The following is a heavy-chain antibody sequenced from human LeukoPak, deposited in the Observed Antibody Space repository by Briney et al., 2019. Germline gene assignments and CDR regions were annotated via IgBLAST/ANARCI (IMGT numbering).Heavy chain of an antibody. D-gene: IGHD3-10*01. CDR3: ARSYYGSGRYGPQFDY. CDR2: IFYSGST. J-gene: IGHJ4*02. Sequence: SETLSLTCTVSGGSISSFYWNWIRQPPGKGLEWIGYIFYSGSTTYNPSLKSRVTISVDTSKNQFSLKLSSVTAADTAVYYCARSYYGSGRYGPQFDYWGQGTLVTVSS. CDR1: GGSISSFY. V-gene: IGHV4-59*01.